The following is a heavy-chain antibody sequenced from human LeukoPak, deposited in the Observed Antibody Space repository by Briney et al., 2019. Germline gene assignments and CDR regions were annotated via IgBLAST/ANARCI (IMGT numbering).Heavy chain of an antibody. CDR3: AKVSITIFGSRV. J-gene: IGHJ4*02. CDR1: GFIFSNYG. CDR2: ISGSGGST. V-gene: IGHV3-23*01. D-gene: IGHD3-3*01. Sequence: GGSLRLSCAASGFIFSNYGMNWVRQAPGKGLEWVSAISGSGGSTYYADSVKGRFTISRDNSKNTLYLQMNSLRAEDTAVYYCAKVSITIFGSRVWGQGTLVTVSS.